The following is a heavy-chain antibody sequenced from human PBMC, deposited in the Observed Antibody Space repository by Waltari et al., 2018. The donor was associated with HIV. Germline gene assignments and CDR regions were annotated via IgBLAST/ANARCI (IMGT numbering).Heavy chain of an antibody. D-gene: IGHD3-16*01. Sequence: EVQLVESGGGLVQPGGSLRLSCAASGFTFSSYWMHWVRQAPGKGLVWVSRINSDGSSTSYADSVKVRFTISRDNAKNTLYLQMNSLRAEDTAVYYCARGLYGGAHFDYWGQGTLVTVSS. CDR1: GFTFSSYW. J-gene: IGHJ4*02. CDR3: ARGLYGGAHFDY. CDR2: INSDGSST. V-gene: IGHV3-74*01.